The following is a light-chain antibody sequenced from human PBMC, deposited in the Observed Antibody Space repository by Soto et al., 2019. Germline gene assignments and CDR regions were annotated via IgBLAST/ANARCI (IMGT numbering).Light chain of an antibody. Sequence: EIVLTQSPGTLSVSPGERATLSCRASQSVSSSYLAWYQQKPGQAPRLLIYRASSRATGIPDRFSGSGSGTDFTLTISRLEPEDFAVYYCQHYGSSLWTFGQATKVEIK. J-gene: IGKJ1*01. CDR1: QSVSSSY. V-gene: IGKV3-20*01. CDR2: RAS. CDR3: QHYGSSLWT.